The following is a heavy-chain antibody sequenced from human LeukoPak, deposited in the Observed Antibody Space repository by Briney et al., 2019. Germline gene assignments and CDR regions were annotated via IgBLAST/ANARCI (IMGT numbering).Heavy chain of an antibody. V-gene: IGHV1-2*02. D-gene: IGHD6-13*01. CDR3: ARESSSWSYYYYMDV. CDR2: IKPNSGGT. J-gene: IGHJ6*03. CDR1: GYTFTGYY. Sequence: GASVKVSCKASGYTFTGYYMHWVRQAPGQGLEWMGWIKPNSGGTNYAQKFQGRVTMTRDTSISTAYMELSRLRSDDTAVYYCARESSSWSYYYYMDVWGKGTTVTVSS.